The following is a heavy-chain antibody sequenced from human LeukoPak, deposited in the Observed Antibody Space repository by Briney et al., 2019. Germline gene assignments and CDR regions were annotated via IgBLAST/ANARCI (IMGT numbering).Heavy chain of an antibody. J-gene: IGHJ3*02. CDR3: AMIVVVIPGNDAFDI. CDR2: INPSGGST. D-gene: IGHD3-22*01. V-gene: IGHV1-46*03. Sequence: ASVKVSCKASGYTFTGYHMHWVRQAPGQGLEWMGIINPSGGSTSYARKFQGRVTMTRDTSTSTVYMELSSLRPEDTAVYYCAMIVVVIPGNDAFDIWGQGTMVTVSS. CDR1: GYTFTGYH.